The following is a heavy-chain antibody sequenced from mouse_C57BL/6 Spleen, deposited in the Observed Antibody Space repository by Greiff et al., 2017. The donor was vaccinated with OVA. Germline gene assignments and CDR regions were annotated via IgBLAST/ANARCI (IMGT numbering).Heavy chain of an antibody. Sequence: QVQLQQSGPELVKPGASVKLSCKASGYAFSSSWMNWVKQRPGTGLEWIGRIYPGDGGTNYNGKFKGKATLTADKSSSTAYMQLSSLTSEDSAVYFWAREFADWGQGTLVTVSA. CDR3: AREFAD. V-gene: IGHV1-82*01. CDR1: GYAFSSSW. CDR2: IYPGDGGT. J-gene: IGHJ3*01.